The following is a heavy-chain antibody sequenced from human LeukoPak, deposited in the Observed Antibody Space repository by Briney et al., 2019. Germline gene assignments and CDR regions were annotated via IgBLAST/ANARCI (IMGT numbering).Heavy chain of an antibody. CDR2: ITHSRST. CDR1: GGSFSSYY. D-gene: IGHD1-26*01. J-gene: IGHJ5*01. V-gene: IGHV4-34*01. CDR3: ARVTRFTQVGELWFDS. Sequence: KPSETLSLTCAVYGGSFSSYYWSWIRQSPGKGLEWIGEITHSRSTNYNPSLKSRVTISLDTSKSQFSLKLTSVTAADTAVYYCARVTRFTQVGELWFDSWGQGTLLTVSS.